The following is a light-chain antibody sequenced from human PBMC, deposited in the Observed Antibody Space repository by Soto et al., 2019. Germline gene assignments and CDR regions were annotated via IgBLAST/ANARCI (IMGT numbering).Light chain of an antibody. J-gene: IGKJ1*01. CDR1: ESVSSSY. CDR2: GAP. Sequence: DIELTQSPGTLSVSPGERATLSCRASESVSSSYLSWYQQKPGQAPRLLIYGAPIRATGIPDRFSGSGSGTDFTLTISRLEPEDYEVYYCQKYGCLFGQGTKVEIK. V-gene: IGKV3-20*01. CDR3: QKYGCL.